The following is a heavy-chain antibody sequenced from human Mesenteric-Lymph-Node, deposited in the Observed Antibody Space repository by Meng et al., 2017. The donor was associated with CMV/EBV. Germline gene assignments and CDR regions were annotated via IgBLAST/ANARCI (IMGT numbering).Heavy chain of an antibody. J-gene: IGHJ4*02. V-gene: IGHV3-74*01. Sequence: GESLKISCAASGFTFSSYWMHWVRQAPGKGLVWVSRINSDGSSTSYADSVKGRFTISRDNAKNTLYLQMNSLRAEDTAVYYCARGGWRLDMDYYFDNWGQGTLVTVSS. CDR3: ARGGWRLDMDYYFDN. CDR2: INSDGSST. D-gene: IGHD3-3*01. CDR1: GFTFSSYW.